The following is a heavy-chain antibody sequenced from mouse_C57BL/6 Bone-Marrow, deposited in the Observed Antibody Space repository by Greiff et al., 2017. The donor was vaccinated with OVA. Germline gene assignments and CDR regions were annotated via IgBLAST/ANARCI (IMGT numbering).Heavy chain of an antibody. CDR3: ARLDSSGYPLFFDY. D-gene: IGHD3-2*02. J-gene: IGHJ2*01. Sequence: DVKLVESGGGLVQPGGSLKLSCAASGFTFSDYYMYWVRQTPEKRLEWVAYISNGGGSTYYPDTVKGRFTISRDNAKNTLYLQMSRLKSEDTAMYYCARLDSSGYPLFFDYWGQGTTLTVSS. CDR1: GFTFSDYY. V-gene: IGHV5-12*01. CDR2: ISNGGGST.